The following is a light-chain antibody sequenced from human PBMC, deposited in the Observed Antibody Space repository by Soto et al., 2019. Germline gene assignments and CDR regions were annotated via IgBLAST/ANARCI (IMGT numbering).Light chain of an antibody. CDR1: QSVSSSY. CDR2: GAS. Sequence: EIVLTQSPCTLSLSPVERATLSCSASQSVSSSYLAWYQRKPGQAPRLLIYGASSRATGIPDRFSGGGSGTDFTLTISRLEPEDFAVYYCQQYHNSPPTFGQGTKVDIK. CDR3: QQYHNSPPT. V-gene: IGKV3-20*01. J-gene: IGKJ1*01.